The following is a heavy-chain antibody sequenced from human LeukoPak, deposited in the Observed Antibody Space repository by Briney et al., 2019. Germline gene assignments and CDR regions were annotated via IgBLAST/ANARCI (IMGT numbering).Heavy chain of an antibody. CDR3: ARRTIFGAPYYYYYYMDV. D-gene: IGHD3-3*01. CDR1: GGSFSGYY. J-gene: IGHJ6*03. Sequence: ETLSLTCAVYGGSFSGYYWSWIRQPPGKGLEWIGEINHSGSTNYNPSLKSRVTISVDTSKNQFSLKLSSVTAADTAVYYCARRTIFGAPYYYYYYMDVWGKGTTVTVSS. V-gene: IGHV4-34*01. CDR2: INHSGST.